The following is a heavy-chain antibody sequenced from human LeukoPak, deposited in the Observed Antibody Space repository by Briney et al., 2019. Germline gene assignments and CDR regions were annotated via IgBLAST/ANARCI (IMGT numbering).Heavy chain of an antibody. V-gene: IGHV1-2*02. J-gene: IGHJ4*02. CDR3: ERGHRGYSSGWYGEFDY. Sequence: GASVKVSCKASGYTFTGYYMHWVRQAPGQGLEWMGWINPNSGGTNYAQKFQGRVTMTRDTSISTAYMELSRLRSDDTAVYYCERGHRGYSSGWYGEFDYWGQGTLVTVSS. D-gene: IGHD6-19*01. CDR1: GYTFTGYY. CDR2: INPNSGGT.